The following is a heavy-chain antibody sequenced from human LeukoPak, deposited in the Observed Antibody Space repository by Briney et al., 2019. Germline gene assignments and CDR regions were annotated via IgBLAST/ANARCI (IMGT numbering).Heavy chain of an antibody. CDR2: IKSKTDGGTT. J-gene: IGHJ4*02. CDR3: TTDFTMVRGVIEY. Sequence: GGSLRLSCAASGFTFSNAWMSWVRQAPGKGLEWVGRIKSKTDGGTTDYAAPVKGRFTISRDDSKNTLYLQMNSLKTEDTAVYYCTTDFTMVRGVIEYWGQGTLVTVSS. V-gene: IGHV3-15*01. D-gene: IGHD3-10*01. CDR1: GFTFSNAW.